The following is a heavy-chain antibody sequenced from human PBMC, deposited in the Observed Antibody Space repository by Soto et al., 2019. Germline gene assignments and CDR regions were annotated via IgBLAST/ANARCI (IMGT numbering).Heavy chain of an antibody. CDR2: ISAYNGNT. D-gene: IGHD3-3*01. CDR1: GYTFTSYG. J-gene: IGHJ2*01. V-gene: IGHV1-18*01. CDR3: ARVLSSRIRPNWYFDL. Sequence: QVPLVQSGAEVKKPGASVKVSCKASGYTFTSYGISWVRQAPGQGREWMGWISAYNGNTNYAQKLQGRVTMTTDTSTSTAYRELRSLRSDDTAVYYCARVLSSRIRPNWYFDLWGRGTLVTVSS.